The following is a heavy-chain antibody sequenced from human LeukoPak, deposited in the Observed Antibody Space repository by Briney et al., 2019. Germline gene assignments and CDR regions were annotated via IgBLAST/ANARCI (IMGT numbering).Heavy chain of an antibody. CDR1: GYTFTGYY. J-gene: IGHJ4*02. Sequence: WASVKVSCKASGYTFTGYYMHWVRQAPGQGLEWMGWINPNSGGTNYAQKFQGRVTMTRDTSISTAYMELSRLRSDDTAVYYCARDLARFGEAQYYFDYWGQGALVTVSS. CDR3: ARDLARFGEAQYYFDY. D-gene: IGHD3-10*01. V-gene: IGHV1-2*02. CDR2: INPNSGGT.